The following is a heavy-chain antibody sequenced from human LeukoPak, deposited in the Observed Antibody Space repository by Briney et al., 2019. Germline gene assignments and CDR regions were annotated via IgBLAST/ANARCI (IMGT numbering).Heavy chain of an antibody. CDR2: IYSGGST. Sequence: GGSLRLSCAASGFTFSSYGMSWVRQAPGKGLEWVSFIYSGGSTHNSDSVKGRFTISRDNSKNTLYLQMNSLRAEDTAVYYCARSNYDSSGYETFDYWGQGTLVTVSS. D-gene: IGHD3-22*01. J-gene: IGHJ4*02. CDR3: ARSNYDSSGYETFDY. CDR1: GFTFSSYG. V-gene: IGHV3-66*01.